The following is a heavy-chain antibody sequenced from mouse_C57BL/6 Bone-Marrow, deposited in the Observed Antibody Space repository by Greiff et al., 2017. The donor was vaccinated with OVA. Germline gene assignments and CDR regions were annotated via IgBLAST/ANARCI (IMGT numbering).Heavy chain of an antibody. CDR1: EYEFPSHD. V-gene: IGHV5-2*01. CDR3: ARRGNYGAMDY. Sequence: EVKLMESGGGLVQPGESLKLSCESNEYEFPSHDMSWVRKTPEKRLELVAAINSDGGSTYYPDTMERRFVISRDNTKKTLYLQMSSLRSEDTALYYCARRGNYGAMDYWGQGTSVTVSS. CDR2: INSDGGST. J-gene: IGHJ4*01. D-gene: IGHD2-1*01.